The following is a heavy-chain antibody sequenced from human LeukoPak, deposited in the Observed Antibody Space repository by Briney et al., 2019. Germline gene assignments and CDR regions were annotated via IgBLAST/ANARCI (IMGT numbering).Heavy chain of an antibody. D-gene: IGHD4-23*01. V-gene: IGHV4-39*01. J-gene: IGHJ4*02. CDR1: GGSISTSTYC. CDR2: IYYTGST. CDR3: ARVGPTVAFDY. Sequence: SETLSLTCTVSGGSISTSTYCWGWIRQPPGKGLEWIGTIYYTGSTYYNPSLKSRVTVSIDTSKNQFSLKLSSVTAADTAVYYCARVGPTVAFDYWGQGTLVTVSS.